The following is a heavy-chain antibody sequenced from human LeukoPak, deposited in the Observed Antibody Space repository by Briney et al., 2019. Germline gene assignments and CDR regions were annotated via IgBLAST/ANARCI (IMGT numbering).Heavy chain of an antibody. Sequence: SETLSLTCTVSGGSISSYYWSWIRQPPGKGLEWIGYIYYSGSTNYNPSLKSRVTISVDTSKNQFSLKLSSVTAADTAVYYCARVYYSKLDYWGQGTLVTVSS. D-gene: IGHD2/OR15-2a*01. J-gene: IGHJ4*02. CDR1: GGSISSYY. CDR3: ARVYYSKLDY. CDR2: IYYSGST. V-gene: IGHV4-59*01.